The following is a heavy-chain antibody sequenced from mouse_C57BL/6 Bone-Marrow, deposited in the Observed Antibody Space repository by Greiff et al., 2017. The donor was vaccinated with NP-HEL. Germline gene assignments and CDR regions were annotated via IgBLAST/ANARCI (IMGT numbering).Heavy chain of an antibody. Sequence: VQLQQSGPELVRPGVSVKISCKGSGYTFTDYAMHWVKQSHAKSLEWIGVISTYYGDASYNQKFKDKDTMTVDKSSSTAYMELARLTSEDSAVYYCARRGQLRLLAMDYWGQGTSVTVSS. CDR2: ISTYYGDA. V-gene: IGHV1-67*01. D-gene: IGHD3-2*02. CDR3: ARRGQLRLLAMDY. J-gene: IGHJ4*01. CDR1: GYTFTDYA.